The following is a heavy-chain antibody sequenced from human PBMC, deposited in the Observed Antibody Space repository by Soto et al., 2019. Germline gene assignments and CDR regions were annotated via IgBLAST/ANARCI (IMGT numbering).Heavy chain of an antibody. D-gene: IGHD2-2*02. V-gene: IGHV1-69*06. J-gene: IGHJ4*02. CDR1: GSRFSNYV. Sequence: KVSCKVSGSRFSNYVISWVRQAPGHGLEWLGRIIPIFNSTKYAQNFQGRVTITADKSTSTASLELSSLRSDDTAVYFCAREGRGKKAGYNGLVSLGYWGQGTLVTVSS. CDR3: AREGRGKKAGYNGLVSLGY. CDR2: IIPIFNST.